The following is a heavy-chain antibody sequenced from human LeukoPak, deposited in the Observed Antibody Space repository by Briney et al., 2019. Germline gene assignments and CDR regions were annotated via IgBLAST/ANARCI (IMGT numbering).Heavy chain of an antibody. J-gene: IGHJ6*03. CDR1: GFTFSSYE. CDR2: INHSGST. CDR3: ARPYGSGSYYYYYYYMDV. V-gene: IGHV4-34*01. Sequence: GSLRLSCAASGFTFSSYEMNWIRQPPGKGLEWIGEINHSGSTNYNPSLKSRVTISVDTSKNQFSLKLSSVTAADTAVYYCARPYGSGSYYYYYYYMDVWGKGTTVTVSS. D-gene: IGHD3-10*01.